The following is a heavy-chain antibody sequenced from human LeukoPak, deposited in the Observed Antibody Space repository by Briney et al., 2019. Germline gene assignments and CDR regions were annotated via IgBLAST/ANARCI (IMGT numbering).Heavy chain of an antibody. CDR2: ISGSGGST. Sequence: GGSLRLSCAASGFTFGSYAMSWVRQAPGKGLEWVSAISGSGGSTYYADSVKGRFTISRDNSKNTLYPQMNSLRAEDTAVYYCAKEYSSSWYGAWDYWGQGTLVTVSS. V-gene: IGHV3-23*01. D-gene: IGHD6-13*01. J-gene: IGHJ4*02. CDR3: AKEYSSSWYGAWDY. CDR1: GFTFGSYA.